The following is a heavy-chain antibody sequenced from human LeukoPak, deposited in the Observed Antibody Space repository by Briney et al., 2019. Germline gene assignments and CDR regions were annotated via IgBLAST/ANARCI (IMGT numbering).Heavy chain of an antibody. V-gene: IGHV3-21*01. J-gene: IGHJ3*02. CDR3: ARHSTYDSSGYLPLDAFDI. CDR2: ISSSSSYI. Sequence: GGSLRLSCAASGFTFSSYSMNWVRQAPGKGLEWVSSISSSSSYIYYADSVKGRFTISRDNAKNSLYLQMNSLRAEDTAVYYCARHSTYDSSGYLPLDAFDIWGQGTMVTVSS. CDR1: GFTFSSYS. D-gene: IGHD3-22*01.